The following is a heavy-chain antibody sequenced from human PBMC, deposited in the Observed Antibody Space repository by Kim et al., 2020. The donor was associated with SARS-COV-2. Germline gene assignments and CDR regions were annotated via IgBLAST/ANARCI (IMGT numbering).Heavy chain of an antibody. Sequence: ASVKVSCKVSGYTLTELSMHWVRQAPGKGLEWMGGFDPEDGETIYAQKFQGRVTMTEDTSTDTAYMELSSLRSEDTAVYYCATARRQWLVLGSNFDYWGQGTLVTVSS. CDR2: FDPEDGET. J-gene: IGHJ4*02. CDR3: ATARRQWLVLGSNFDY. CDR1: GYTLTELS. V-gene: IGHV1-24*01. D-gene: IGHD6-19*01.